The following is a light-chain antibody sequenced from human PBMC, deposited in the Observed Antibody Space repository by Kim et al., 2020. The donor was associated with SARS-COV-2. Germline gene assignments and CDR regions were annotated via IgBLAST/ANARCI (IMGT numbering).Light chain of an antibody. CDR1: KLGDKY. Sequence: SVSPGQTASITCSGDKLGDKYVCWYQQMAGQSPVLLIYQDTKWPSGIPERFSGSNSGNTATLTISGTQAMDEADYYCQTWDNSSVIFGGGTQLTVL. CDR3: QTWDNSSVI. J-gene: IGLJ2*01. CDR2: QDT. V-gene: IGLV3-1*01.